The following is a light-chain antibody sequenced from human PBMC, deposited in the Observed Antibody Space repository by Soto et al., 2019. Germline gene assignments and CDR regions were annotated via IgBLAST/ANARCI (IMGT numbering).Light chain of an antibody. CDR3: QPADIFPLP. V-gene: IGKV1-12*01. CDR2: GAS. CDR1: QSISTW. Sequence: DIQMTQSPSSVSASVGDRVTMSCRASQSISTWLVWYQQKPGKAPKLLIYGASNLQSGVPSRFRGTGSVTEFTRTISSLQPEDFAIYICQPADIFPLPFCHGTKVDFK. J-gene: IGKJ3*01.